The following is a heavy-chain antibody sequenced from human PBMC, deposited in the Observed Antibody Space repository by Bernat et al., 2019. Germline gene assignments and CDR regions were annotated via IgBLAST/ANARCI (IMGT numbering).Heavy chain of an antibody. CDR1: GFTFSSYG. CDR2: IRYDGSNK. CDR3: AKAPSYDSSGFFDY. J-gene: IGHJ4*02. V-gene: IGHV3-30*02. Sequence: QVQLVESGGGVVQPGGSLRLSCAASGFTFSSYGMHWVRQAPGKGLEWVAFIRYDGSNKYYADSVKGRFTISRDNSKNTLYLQMNSLRAEDTAVYYCAKAPSYDSSGFFDYWGQGTLVTVPS. D-gene: IGHD3-22*01.